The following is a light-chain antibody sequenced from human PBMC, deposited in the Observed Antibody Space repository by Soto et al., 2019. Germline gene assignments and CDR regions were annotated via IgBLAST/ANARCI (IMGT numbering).Light chain of an antibody. J-gene: IGLJ1*01. V-gene: IGLV2-11*01. CDR1: SSDVGGYNY. CDR3: CSYAGSPRYV. CDR2: DVS. Sequence: QSALTQPRSVSGSPGQSVTISCTGTSSDVGGYNYVSWYQQHPGKAPKVMIYDVSERPSGVPDRFSGSKSGNTASLTICGLQAEDEAGYYCCSYAGSPRYVFGTGTKLTVL.